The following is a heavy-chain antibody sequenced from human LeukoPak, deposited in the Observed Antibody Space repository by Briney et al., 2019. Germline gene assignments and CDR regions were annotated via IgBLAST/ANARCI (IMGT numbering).Heavy chain of an antibody. CDR1: GFTVSSNY. D-gene: IGHD3-22*01. V-gene: IGHV3-66*01. CDR3: ARDRTYYYDSSGPD. J-gene: IGHJ4*02. CDR2: IYSGGST. Sequence: GGSLRLSCAASGFTVSSNYMSWVRQAPGKGLEWVSVIYSGGSTYYADSVKGRFTISRDNSKNTLYLQMNSLRAEDTAVYYCARDRTYYYDSSGPDWGQGTLVTVSS.